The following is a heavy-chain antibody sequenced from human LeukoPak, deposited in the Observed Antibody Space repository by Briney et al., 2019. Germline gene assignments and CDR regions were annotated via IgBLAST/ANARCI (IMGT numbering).Heavy chain of an antibody. Sequence: WGSLRLSCAASGFTFSSYSMNWVRQAPGKGLEWVSSISSSSSYIYYADSVKGRFTISRDNSKNTLYLQMNSLRAEDTAVYYCAKAFPTIFGVVIFSGYFDYWGQGTLVTVSS. V-gene: IGHV3-21*04. D-gene: IGHD3-3*01. CDR3: AKAFPTIFGVVIFSGYFDY. CDR1: GFTFSSYS. CDR2: ISSSSSYI. J-gene: IGHJ4*02.